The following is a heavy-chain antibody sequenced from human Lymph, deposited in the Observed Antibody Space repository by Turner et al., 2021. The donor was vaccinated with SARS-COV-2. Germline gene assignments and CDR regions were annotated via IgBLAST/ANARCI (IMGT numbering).Heavy chain of an antibody. CDR3: AKEGDTAMVNFDY. Sequence: EVQLLESGGGLLQPGGSLRLSCAASGFTFSTYAMSWVRQAPGKGLEWVAAIRGSGCSTYYADSVKGRFTISRDNSKNTLYLQMHSLRAENTAVYYCAKEGDTAMVNFDYWGQGTLVTVSS. V-gene: IGHV3-23*01. D-gene: IGHD5-18*01. CDR1: GFTFSTYA. CDR2: IRGSGCST. J-gene: IGHJ4*02.